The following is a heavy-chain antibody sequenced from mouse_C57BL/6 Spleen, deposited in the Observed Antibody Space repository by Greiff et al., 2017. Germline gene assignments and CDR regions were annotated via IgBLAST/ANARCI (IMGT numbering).Heavy chain of an antibody. CDR1: GFTFSSYG. CDR2: ISSGGSYT. J-gene: IGHJ2*01. D-gene: IGHD1-1*01. CDR3: ARHEKLRNYFDY. V-gene: IGHV5-6*01. Sequence: EVHLVESGGDLVKPGGSLKLSCAASGFTFSSYGMSWVRQTPDKRLEWVATISSGGSYTYYPDSVKGRFTISRDNAKNTLYLQMSSLKSEDTAMYYCARHEKLRNYFDYWGQGTTLTVSS.